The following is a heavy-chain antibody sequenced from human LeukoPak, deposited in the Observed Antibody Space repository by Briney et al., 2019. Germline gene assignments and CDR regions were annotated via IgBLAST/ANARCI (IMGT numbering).Heavy chain of an antibody. CDR2: IYYSGSTNT. V-gene: IGHV4-59*01. J-gene: IGHJ4*02. D-gene: IGHD2-15*01. Sequence: SETLSLTCSVSGGSISTYYWSWIRQPPGKGLEWIGYIYYSGSTNTNYNPPLKSRVNISVDTSKNQFSLKLSSVTAADTAVYYCARGYCSGGSCSLLDYWGQGTLVTVSS. CDR3: ARGYCSGGSCSLLDY. CDR1: GGSISTYY.